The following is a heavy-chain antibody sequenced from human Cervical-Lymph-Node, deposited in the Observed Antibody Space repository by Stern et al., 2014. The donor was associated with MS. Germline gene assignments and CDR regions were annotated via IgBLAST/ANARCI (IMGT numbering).Heavy chain of an antibody. CDR1: GYSFTHFW. J-gene: IGHJ4*02. Sequence: EVQLVESGAEVKKPGESLRISCKGSGYSFTHFWVGWVRQMPGKGLEWMGIIYPGDSDTRYSPSFQGQGTISADSSINTAYLQWSSLKASDTAIYYCAIMRGDSGLHYWGQGTLVTVSS. V-gene: IGHV5-51*03. D-gene: IGHD6-19*01. CDR3: AIMRGDSGLHY. CDR2: IYPGDSDT.